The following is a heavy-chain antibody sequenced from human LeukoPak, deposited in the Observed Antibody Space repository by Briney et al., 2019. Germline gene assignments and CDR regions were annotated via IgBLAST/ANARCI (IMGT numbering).Heavy chain of an antibody. CDR2: IWYDGSNK. CDR3: ARDRVGAEFDY. CDR1: GFTFSSYG. J-gene: IGHJ4*02. D-gene: IGHD1-26*01. V-gene: IGHV3-33*08. Sequence: GGSLRLSCAASGFTFSSYGMHWVRQAPGKGLEWVAVIWYDGSNKYYADSVKGRFTISRDNSKNTLYLQMNSLRAEDTAVYYCARDRVGAEFDYWGQGTLVTVSS.